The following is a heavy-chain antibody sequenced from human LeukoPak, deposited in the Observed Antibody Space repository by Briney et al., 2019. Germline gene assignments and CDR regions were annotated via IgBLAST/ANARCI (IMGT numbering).Heavy chain of an antibody. J-gene: IGHJ4*02. D-gene: IGHD6-19*01. CDR3: ARDKSSGWYRFDY. Sequence: SVKVSCKASGGTFSSYAISWVRQAPGQGLEWMGGIIPIFGTANYAQKFQGRVTITADESTSTAYMELSSLRSEDTAVYYCARDKSSGWYRFDYWGQGTLVTVSS. CDR1: GGTFSSYA. CDR2: IIPIFGTA. V-gene: IGHV1-69*13.